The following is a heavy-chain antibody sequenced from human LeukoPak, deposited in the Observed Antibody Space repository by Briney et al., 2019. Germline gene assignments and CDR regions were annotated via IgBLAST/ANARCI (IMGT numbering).Heavy chain of an antibody. V-gene: IGHV4-39*01. CDR3: ARHVAAAYYMDV. CDR1: GGSISSSTYY. Sequence: PSETLSLTCTVSGGSISSSTYYWGWIRQPPGKGLEWIGSIYYSGSAYYNPSLKSRVTISVDTSKNQFSLMLSSVTAADTAVYHCARHVAAAYYMDVWGRGTTVTVSS. J-gene: IGHJ6*03. CDR2: IYYSGSA. D-gene: IGHD6-13*01.